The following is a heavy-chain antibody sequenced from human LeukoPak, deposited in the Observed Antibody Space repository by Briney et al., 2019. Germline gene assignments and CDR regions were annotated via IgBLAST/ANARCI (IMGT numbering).Heavy chain of an antibody. CDR2: ISAYNGNT. J-gene: IGHJ5*02. CDR1: GYTFTSYG. Sequence: APVKVSCKASGYTFTSYGISWVRQAPGQGLEWMGWISAYNGNTNYAQKLQGRVTMTTDTSTSTAYMELRSLRSDDTAVYYCARDGRGPDENWFDPWGQGTLVTVSS. V-gene: IGHV1-18*01. D-gene: IGHD3-10*01. CDR3: ARDGRGPDENWFDP.